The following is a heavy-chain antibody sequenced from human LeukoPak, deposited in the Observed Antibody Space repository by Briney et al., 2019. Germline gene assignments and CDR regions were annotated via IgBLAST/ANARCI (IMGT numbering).Heavy chain of an antibody. CDR3: ARIRHSGIDYYYYGMDV. CDR1: GGSISSYF. V-gene: IGHV4-59*01. J-gene: IGHJ6*02. Sequence: SETLSLTCTVSGGSISSYFWSWIRQPPGKGPEWSGYIYYSGSTNYNPSLKSRVTISVDTSKNQFSLKLSSVTAADTAVYYCARIRHSGIDYYYYGMDVWGQGTTVTVSS. CDR2: IYYSGST. D-gene: IGHD3-10*01.